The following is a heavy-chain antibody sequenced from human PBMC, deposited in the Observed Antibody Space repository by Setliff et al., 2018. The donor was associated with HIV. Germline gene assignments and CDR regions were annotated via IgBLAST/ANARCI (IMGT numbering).Heavy chain of an antibody. Sequence: GSLRLSCAASGFTFSSYWMSWVRQAPGGGLECVATIRFDGAVTEYVDSVKGRFTISRDTSKNTLYLQMNSLRAEDTAVYYCARIDGSLSYWGQGTLVTVSS. CDR1: GFTFSSYW. J-gene: IGHJ4*02. CDR3: ARIDGSLSY. V-gene: IGHV3-7*01. CDR2: IRFDGAVT.